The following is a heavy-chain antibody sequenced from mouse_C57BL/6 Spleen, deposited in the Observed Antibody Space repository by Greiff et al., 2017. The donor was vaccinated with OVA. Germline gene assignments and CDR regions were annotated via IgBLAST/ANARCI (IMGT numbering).Heavy chain of an antibody. CDR1: GYTFTDYE. D-gene: IGHD2-3*01. V-gene: IGHV1-15*01. J-gene: IGHJ4*01. Sequence: VKVVESGAELVRPGASVTLSCKASGYTFTDYEMHWVKQTPVHGLEWIGAIDPETGGTASNQKFKGQAILTADKSSSTAYMALRSLTSEDSAVYYCPIDDGYPYYAMDYWGQGTSVTVSS. CDR3: PIDDGYPYYAMDY. CDR2: IDPETGGT.